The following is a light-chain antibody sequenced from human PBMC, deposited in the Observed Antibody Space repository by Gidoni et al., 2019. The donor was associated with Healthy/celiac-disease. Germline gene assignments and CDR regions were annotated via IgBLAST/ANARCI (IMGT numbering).Light chain of an antibody. Sequence: SYELTQPPSVSVSPGQTASITCSGDKLGDKSACWYPQKPGHSPVLVLYKASKRPSGIPERFSGSNSGNTATLTISGTQAMDEADYYCQAWDSSTARVVFGGGTKLTVL. CDR3: QAWDSSTARVV. CDR1: KLGDKS. CDR2: KAS. V-gene: IGLV3-1*01. J-gene: IGLJ2*01.